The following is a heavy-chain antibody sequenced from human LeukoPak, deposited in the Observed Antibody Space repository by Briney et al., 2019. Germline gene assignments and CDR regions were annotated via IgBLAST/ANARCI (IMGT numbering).Heavy chain of an antibody. Sequence: ASVKVSCKASGYTFTGYYMHWVRQAPGQGLEWMGWINPNSGGTNYAQKFQGRVTMTRDTSISTAYMELSRLRSDDTAAYYCASLLYYDFWSGNDYWGQGTLVTVSS. CDR2: INPNSGGT. V-gene: IGHV1-2*02. CDR3: ASLLYYDFWSGNDY. J-gene: IGHJ4*02. CDR1: GYTFTGYY. D-gene: IGHD3-3*01.